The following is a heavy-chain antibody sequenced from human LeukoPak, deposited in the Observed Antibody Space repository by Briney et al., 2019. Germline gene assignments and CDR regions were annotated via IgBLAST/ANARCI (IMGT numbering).Heavy chain of an antibody. CDR2: ISDSGGST. Sequence: PGGSLRLSCATSGFTFSVYAMSWVRQAPGKGLEWVSTISDSGGSTYYADSVKGRFTISRGNSKNTLYLLMNELSAEDTAVYYCARRRVAAGHLGNWFDPWGQGTLVTVSS. CDR1: GFTFSVYA. D-gene: IGHD6-13*01. J-gene: IGHJ5*02. CDR3: ARRRVAAGHLGNWFDP. V-gene: IGHV3-23*01.